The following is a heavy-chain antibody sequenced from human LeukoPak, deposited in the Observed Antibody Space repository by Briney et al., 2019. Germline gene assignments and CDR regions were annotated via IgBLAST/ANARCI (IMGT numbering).Heavy chain of an antibody. J-gene: IGHJ4*02. V-gene: IGHV4-39*01. CDR2: ISYSGNT. D-gene: IGHD5-12*01. Sequence: KPSETLSLTCIVSGGSISSSSYYWGWIRQPPGKGLEWIGSISYSGNTYYNPSLKSRVTVSVDTSKNRFSLKLSSGTAADTAMYYCARQVRPPRFAGYGLFDYWGQGTLVTVP. CDR1: GGSISSSSYY. CDR3: ARQVRPPRFAGYGLFDY.